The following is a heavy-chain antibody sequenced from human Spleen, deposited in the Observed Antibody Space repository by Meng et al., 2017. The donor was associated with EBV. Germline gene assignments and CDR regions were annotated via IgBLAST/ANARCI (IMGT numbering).Heavy chain of an antibody. CDR1: GYTFTTFA. Sequence: QVLLVQSGSELKEPGASVKVSCKASGYTFTTFAMHWVRQAPGQGLEWMGWINTNTGNPTYAQGFAGRFVFSLDTSVNTAYLQISSLKAEDTAVYYCARPMTTVTTYWFDPWGQGTLVTVSS. D-gene: IGHD4-17*01. V-gene: IGHV7-4-1*02. J-gene: IGHJ5*02. CDR3: ARPMTTVTTYWFDP. CDR2: INTNTGNP.